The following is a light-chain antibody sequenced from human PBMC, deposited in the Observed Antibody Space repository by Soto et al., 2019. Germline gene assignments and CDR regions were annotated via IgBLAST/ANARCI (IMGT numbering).Light chain of an antibody. CDR2: GAS. V-gene: IGKV3-20*01. Sequence: EIVLTQSPGTLSLSPGDRATLACRASQSVSSNLAWYQQKPGQAPRLLIYGASSRATGIPDRFSGSGSGTDFTLTISRLEPEDFAVYYCQQYGSSPETFGQGTKVDIK. J-gene: IGKJ1*01. CDR3: QQYGSSPET. CDR1: QSVSSN.